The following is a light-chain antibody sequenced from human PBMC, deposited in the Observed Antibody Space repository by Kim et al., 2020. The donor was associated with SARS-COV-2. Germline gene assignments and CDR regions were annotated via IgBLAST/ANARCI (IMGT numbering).Light chain of an antibody. CDR2: GAS. J-gene: IGKJ4*01. CDR3: QQYGSSPLT. V-gene: IGKV3-20*01. CDR1: QRVSSSY. Sequence: EIVLTQSPGTLSLSPGERATLSCRASQRVSSSYLAWYQQKPGQPPRLLIYGASSRATGIPDRFSGSGSGTDFTLTINRLEPEDFAVYSCQQYGSSPLTFGGGTKLEIK.